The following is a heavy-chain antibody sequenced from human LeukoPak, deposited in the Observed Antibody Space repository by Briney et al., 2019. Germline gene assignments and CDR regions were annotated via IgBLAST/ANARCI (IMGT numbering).Heavy chain of an antibody. D-gene: IGHD3-3*01. V-gene: IGHV1-46*03. CDR2: INPSGGST. Sequence: ASVKVSCKASGYTFTSYYMHWVRQAPRQGLEWMGIINPSGGSTSYAQKFQGRVTMTRDTSTSTVYMELSSLRSEDTAVYYCARLRYDFWSGYYSYYFDYWGQGTLVTVSS. CDR3: ARLRYDFWSGYYSYYFDY. CDR1: GYTFTSYY. J-gene: IGHJ4*02.